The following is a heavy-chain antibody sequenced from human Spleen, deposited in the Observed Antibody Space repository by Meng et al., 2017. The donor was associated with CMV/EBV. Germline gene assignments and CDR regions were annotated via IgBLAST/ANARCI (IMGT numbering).Heavy chain of an antibody. V-gene: IGHV3-30*04. Sequence: GESLKISCAASGFTFDDYAMHWVRQAPGKGLEWVADISYDGNDKYYADSVRGRFTISRDNSKNTLFLQMNNLRVEDSAVYFCAREGYTLGRFGALDIWGQGTRVTVSS. CDR3: AREGYTLGRFGALDI. CDR1: GFTFDDYA. D-gene: IGHD5-24*01. CDR2: ISYDGNDK. J-gene: IGHJ3*02.